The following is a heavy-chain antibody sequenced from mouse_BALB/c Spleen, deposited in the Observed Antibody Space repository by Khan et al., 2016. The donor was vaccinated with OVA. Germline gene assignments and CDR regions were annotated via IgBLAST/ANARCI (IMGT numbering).Heavy chain of an antibody. CDR1: GYTFTTYW. Sequence: QVQLKQSGAELAKPGASVKMSCKASGYTFTTYWMHWVKQRPGQGLAWIGYINPTSGYPDYNEKFKDKATLSADISSNTAYMQLSSLTSEDSAVYYCARDRIDYWGQGTTLTVSS. J-gene: IGHJ2*01. CDR2: INPTSGYP. CDR3: ARDRIDY. V-gene: IGHV1-7*01.